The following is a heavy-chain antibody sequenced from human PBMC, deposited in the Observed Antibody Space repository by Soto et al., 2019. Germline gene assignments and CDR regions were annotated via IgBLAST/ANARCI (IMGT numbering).Heavy chain of an antibody. CDR3: VTVNLVGAAYYFDY. Sequence: HPGGSLRLSCAASGFTFSSYGMHWVRQAPGKGLEWVAVISYDGSNKYYADSVKGRFTISRDNSKNTLYLQMNSLRAEDTAVYYCVTVNLVGAAYYFDYWGPGTLVTVSS. D-gene: IGHD1-26*01. CDR1: GFTFSSYG. CDR2: ISYDGSNK. V-gene: IGHV3-30*03. J-gene: IGHJ4*02.